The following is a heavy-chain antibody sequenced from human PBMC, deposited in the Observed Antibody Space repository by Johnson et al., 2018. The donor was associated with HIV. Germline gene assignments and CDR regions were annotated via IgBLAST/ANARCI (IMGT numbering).Heavy chain of an antibody. CDR1: GFGFSRYV. Sequence: QVQLVESGGGVVQPGRSLRASCAASGFGFSRYVMHWVRQAPGKGLEWVAVISYDGSNKFYADSVKGRFTISRDNSKNTLYLQMNSLRTEETAMYYCARERGYFGNPAFDIWGQGTMVTVSS. CDR2: ISYDGSNK. V-gene: IGHV3-30-3*01. J-gene: IGHJ3*02. CDR3: ARERGYFGNPAFDI. D-gene: IGHD4-23*01.